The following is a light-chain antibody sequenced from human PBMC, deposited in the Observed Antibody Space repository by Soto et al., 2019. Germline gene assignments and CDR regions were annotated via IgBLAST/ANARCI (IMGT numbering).Light chain of an antibody. CDR3: QQSYSTPYT. CDR2: AAS. CDR1: QSISSY. V-gene: IGKV1-39*01. J-gene: IGKJ2*01. Sequence: DIQMTQSQSSLSASVGDRVTITCRASQSISSYLNWYQQKPGKAPKPLIYAASSLQSGVPSRFSGSGSGTDFTLTISSLQPEDFATYYCQQSYSTPYTLGQGTKLEIK.